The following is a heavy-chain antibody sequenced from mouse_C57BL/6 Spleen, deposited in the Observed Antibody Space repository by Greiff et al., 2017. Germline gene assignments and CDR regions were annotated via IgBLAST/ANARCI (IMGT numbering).Heavy chain of an antibody. J-gene: IGHJ1*03. CDR3: ARQGTPWGYFDV. V-gene: IGHV1-53*01. CDR2: INPSNGGT. D-gene: IGHD3-3*01. Sequence: QVQLQQSGTELVKPGASVKLSCKASGYTFTSYWMHWVKQRPGQGLEWIGNINPSNGGTNYNEKFKSKATLTVDKSSSTAYMQLSSLTSEDSAVYYCARQGTPWGYFDVWGTGTTVTVSS. CDR1: GYTFTSYW.